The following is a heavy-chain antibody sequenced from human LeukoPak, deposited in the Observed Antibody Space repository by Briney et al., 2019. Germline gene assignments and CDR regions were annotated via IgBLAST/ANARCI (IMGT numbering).Heavy chain of an antibody. CDR3: ATVGDFWSGFLYDY. CDR2: FDPEDGET. Sequence: ASVKVSCKLSGYTLTELSMHWVRQAPGKGLEWMGGFDPEDGETIYAQKFQGRVTMTEDTSTDTAYMELSSLRSEDTAVYYCATVGDFWSGFLYDYWGQGTLVTVSS. CDR1: GYTLTELS. D-gene: IGHD3-3*01. J-gene: IGHJ4*02. V-gene: IGHV1-24*01.